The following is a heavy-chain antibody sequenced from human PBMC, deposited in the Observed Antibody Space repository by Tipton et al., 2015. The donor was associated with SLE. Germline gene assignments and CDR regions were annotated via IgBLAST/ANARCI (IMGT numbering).Heavy chain of an antibody. V-gene: IGHV3-20*04. D-gene: IGHD2-21*02. Sequence: SLRLSCAASGFTFDDYGMSWVRQAPGKGLEWVSGINWNGGSTGYADSVKGRFTISRDNAKNSLYLQMNSLRAEDTALYYCARAVDCGGDCYSFDYWGQGTLVTVSS. CDR3: ARAVDCGGDCYSFDY. CDR2: INWNGGST. CDR1: GFTFDDYG. J-gene: IGHJ4*02.